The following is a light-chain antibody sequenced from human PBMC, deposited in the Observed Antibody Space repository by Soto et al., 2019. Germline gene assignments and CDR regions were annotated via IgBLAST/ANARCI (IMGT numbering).Light chain of an antibody. Sequence: QSVLTQPASVSGSPGQSITISCTGTSSDVGSYNLVSWYQQHPGKAPKLMIYDVSNRPSGVSNRFSGSKSGNTASLTISGLQAEDEADYYCSSYTSISTVVFGGGTKLTVL. CDR2: DVS. J-gene: IGLJ2*01. CDR3: SSYTSISTVV. CDR1: SSDVGSYNL. V-gene: IGLV2-14*02.